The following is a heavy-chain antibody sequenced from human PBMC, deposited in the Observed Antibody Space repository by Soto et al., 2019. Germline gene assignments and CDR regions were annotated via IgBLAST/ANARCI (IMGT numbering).Heavy chain of an antibody. V-gene: IGHV3-23*01. Sequence: GGSLRLSCAASGFSVTNHWMDWVRQAPGKGLEWVSAISGDGGSTYYADFVKGRFTISRDNSKNTLYMQMNSLRAEDTAVYYCAKDNGEGPSDCWGQGTLVTVSS. CDR3: AKDNGEGPSDC. CDR2: ISGDGGST. CDR1: GFSVTNHW. J-gene: IGHJ4*02.